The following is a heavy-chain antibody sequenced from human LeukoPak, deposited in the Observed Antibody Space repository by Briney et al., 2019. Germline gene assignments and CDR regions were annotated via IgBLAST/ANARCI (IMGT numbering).Heavy chain of an antibody. CDR3: ATVFDY. V-gene: IGHV3-74*01. CDR2: IDNYGSGT. CDR1: GFTLSSNW. Sequence: GGSLRLSCAVSGFTLSSNWMHWVRQVPGKGLVWVSRIDNYGSGTSYADSVKGRFTISRDNAKNTVYLQMNSLRAEDTAAYYCATVFDYWGQGTLVTVSS. J-gene: IGHJ4*02.